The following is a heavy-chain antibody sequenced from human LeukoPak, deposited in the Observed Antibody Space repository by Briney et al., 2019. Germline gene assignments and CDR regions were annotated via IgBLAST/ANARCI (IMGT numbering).Heavy chain of an antibody. CDR2: IRYDGSNK. Sequence: PGGSLRLSCAASGFTFSSYGMHWVRQAPGKGLEWVAFIRYDGSNKYYADSVKGRFTISRDNSKNTLYLQMNSLRAEDTAVYYYAKDLTGVGPHMFDYWGQGTLVTVSP. CDR3: AKDLTGVGPHMFDY. V-gene: IGHV3-30*02. CDR1: GFTFSSYG. D-gene: IGHD1-26*01. J-gene: IGHJ4*02.